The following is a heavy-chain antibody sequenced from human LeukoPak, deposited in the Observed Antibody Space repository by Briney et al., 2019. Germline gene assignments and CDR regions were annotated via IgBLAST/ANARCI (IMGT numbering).Heavy chain of an antibody. CDR1: GYTFTSYY. CDR3: ARRGSYYNVADY. Sequence: ASVKVSCKASGYTFTSYYLHWVRQAPGQGLEWMGIINPSGGSTSYAQKFQDRVTMTRDTSTSTVYLELSSLRSEGTAMYYCARRGSYYNVADYWGQGTLVTVSP. D-gene: IGHD1-26*01. V-gene: IGHV1-46*01. J-gene: IGHJ4*02. CDR2: INPSGGST.